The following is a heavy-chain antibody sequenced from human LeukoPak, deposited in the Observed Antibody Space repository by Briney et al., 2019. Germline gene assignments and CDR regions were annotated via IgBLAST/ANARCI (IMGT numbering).Heavy chain of an antibody. V-gene: IGHV3-30-3*01. CDR2: ISYDGSKK. D-gene: IGHD5-18*01. CDR1: GFTFSAYA. Sequence: GGSLRLSCAASGFTFSAYARHWVRQAPDKGLEWVADISYDGSKKFYGGSVKGRFTISRDNSKNTLYLQMNSLRAEDTAVYYCAREAEDGGYNYGRGYYYYYTMDVWGQGTTVTVSS. J-gene: IGHJ6*02. CDR3: AREAEDGGYNYGRGYYYYYTMDV.